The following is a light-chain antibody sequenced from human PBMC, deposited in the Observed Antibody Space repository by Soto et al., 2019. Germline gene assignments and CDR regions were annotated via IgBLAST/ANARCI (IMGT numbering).Light chain of an antibody. CDR1: SSDVGSYNL. Sequence: ALTQPASVSGSPGQSITISCTGTSSDVGSYNLVSWYQQHPGKAPKLMIYEVSKRPSGVSNRFSGSKSGNTASLTISGLQAEDEADYYCCSYAGTSTYVFGTGTKVTVL. CDR3: CSYAGTSTYV. J-gene: IGLJ1*01. CDR2: EVS. V-gene: IGLV2-23*02.